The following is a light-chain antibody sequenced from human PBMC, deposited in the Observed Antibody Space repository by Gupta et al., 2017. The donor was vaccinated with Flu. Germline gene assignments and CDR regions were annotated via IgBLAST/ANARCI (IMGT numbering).Light chain of an antibody. J-gene: IGKJ2*03. V-gene: IGKV1-39*01. CDR2: AAS. CDR3: QQTYSTPYS. Sequence: DIQMTQSPSFMSASVGDRVTITCRTSQRISNYLNWYQQKPGKAPKFLIYAASSLQSGVPSRFSGSGSGTEFTLTINSLQPEDFATYHCQQTYSTPYSFGQGT. CDR1: QRISNY.